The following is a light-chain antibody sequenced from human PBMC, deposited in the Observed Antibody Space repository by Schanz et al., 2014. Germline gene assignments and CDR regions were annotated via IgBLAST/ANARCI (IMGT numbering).Light chain of an antibody. V-gene: IGKV3D-20*02. CDR1: QSVSSNY. J-gene: IGKJ5*01. CDR3: QQRNNWPLT. CDR2: GAS. Sequence: EVVLTQSPGTLSLSPGERATLSCRASQSVSSNYLAWYQHKPGQGPRLLIYGASSRATGIPDRFNGSGSGTDFSLTISRLEPEDFAVYYCQQRNNWPLTFGQGTRLEIK.